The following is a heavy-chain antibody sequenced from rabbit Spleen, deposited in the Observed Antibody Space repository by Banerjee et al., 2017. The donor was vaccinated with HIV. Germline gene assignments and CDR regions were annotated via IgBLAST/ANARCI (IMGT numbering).Heavy chain of an antibody. CDR2: IYTGSSGST. J-gene: IGHJ4*01. CDR3: ARSDDGYVNDGGAYFNL. Sequence: QQLEESGGDLVKPGASLTLTCTASGFSFSSSDYMCWVRQAPGKGLEWIACIYTGSSGSTYYATWAKGRFTISKTSSTTVTLQMTSLTAADTATYFCARSDDGYVNDGGAYFNLWGPGPWSPS. D-gene: IGHD6-1*01. CDR1: GFSFSSSDY. V-gene: IGHV1S40*01.